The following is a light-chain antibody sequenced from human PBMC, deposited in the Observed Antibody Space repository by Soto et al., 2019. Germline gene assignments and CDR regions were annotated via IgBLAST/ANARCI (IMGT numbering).Light chain of an antibody. CDR2: GAS. CDR3: QYNDTSPIT. J-gene: IGKJ5*01. V-gene: IGKV3-15*01. CDR1: QSFSSN. Sequence: EIVMTQSPATLSVSPGERAPLSCRSSQSFSSNVGWHQQQPGQAHGLIIYGASTRGTGIPARFSGSGSAKVFTLTISRQAPEDFAEYYCQYNDTSPITFGQGTQLEI.